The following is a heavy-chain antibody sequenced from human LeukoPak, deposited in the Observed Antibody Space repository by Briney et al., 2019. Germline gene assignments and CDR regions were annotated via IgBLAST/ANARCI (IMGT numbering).Heavy chain of an antibody. CDR2: IYHSGST. CDR1: GGSISSGGYS. J-gene: IGHJ6*02. D-gene: IGHD5-24*01. CDR3: ARQRWGYGIDV. V-gene: IGHV4-30-2*01. Sequence: PSETLSLTCAVSGGSISSGGYSWSWIRQPPGKGLEWIGYIYHSGSTYYNPSLKSRVTISVDRSKNQFSLKLSSVTAADTAVYYCARQRWGYGIDVWGQGTTVTVSS.